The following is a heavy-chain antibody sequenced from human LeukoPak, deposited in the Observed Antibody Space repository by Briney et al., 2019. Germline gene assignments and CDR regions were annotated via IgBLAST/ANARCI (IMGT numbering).Heavy chain of an antibody. V-gene: IGHV4-38-2*02. CDR3: ARDVVVVAATLPGGYAFDI. D-gene: IGHD2-15*01. CDR1: GYSISSGYY. CDR2: IYHSGST. J-gene: IGHJ3*02. Sequence: PSETLSLTCTVSGYSISSGYYWGWIRQPPGKGLEWIGSIYHSGSTYYNPSLKSRVTISVDTSKNQFSLKLTSVTAADTAVYYCARDVVVVAATLPGGYAFDIWGQGTMVTVSS.